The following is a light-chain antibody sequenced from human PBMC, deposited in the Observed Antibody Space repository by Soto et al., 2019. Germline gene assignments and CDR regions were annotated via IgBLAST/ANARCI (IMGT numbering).Light chain of an antibody. V-gene: IGKV1-39*01. Sequence: DIQMTLSPWSLSASVGARVTIACRASQSISRCLNWYQEKPVAAPKLLMDAASRLQIGVPSTFSRSASETEFTFTISNLKAEDFPTSYCQQSFTAPYTFSQRTKMETK. J-gene: IGKJ2*01. CDR1: QSISRC. CDR3: QQSFTAPYT. CDR2: AAS.